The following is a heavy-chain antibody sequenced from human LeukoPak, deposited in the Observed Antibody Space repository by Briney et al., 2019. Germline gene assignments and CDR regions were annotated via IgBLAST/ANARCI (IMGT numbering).Heavy chain of an antibody. V-gene: IGHV4-39*01. CDR1: GGSISSSSYY. CDR2: IYYSGST. J-gene: IGHJ4*02. Sequence: SETLSLTCTVSGGSISSSSYYWGWIRQPPGKGLEWIGSIYYSGSTYYNPSLKSRVTISVDTSKNQFSLKLSSVTAADTAVYYCARRGAAAGYYFDYWGQGTLVTVPS. D-gene: IGHD6-13*01. CDR3: ARRGAAAGYYFDY.